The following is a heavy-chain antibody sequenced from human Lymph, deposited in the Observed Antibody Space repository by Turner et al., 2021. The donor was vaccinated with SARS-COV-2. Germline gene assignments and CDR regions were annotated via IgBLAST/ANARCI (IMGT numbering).Heavy chain of an antibody. CDR1: GFTFSSYA. CDR2: ISYDGSNK. V-gene: IGHV3-30-3*01. J-gene: IGHJ4*02. CDR3: ARGDYYGSGSYPGKTFDC. Sequence: QVQLVESGGGVVQPGRSMRISCEASGFTFSSYAMYWVRQAPGKGLEWVAVISYDGSNKYYADSVKGRFTISRDNSKNTLYLQMNSLRAEDTAVYYCARGDYYGSGSYPGKTFDCWGQGTLVTVSS. D-gene: IGHD3-10*01.